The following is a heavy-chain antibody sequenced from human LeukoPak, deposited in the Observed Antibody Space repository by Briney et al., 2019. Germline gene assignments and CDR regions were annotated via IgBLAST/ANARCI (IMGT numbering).Heavy chain of an antibody. CDR3: SRGVITLRSYYFDY. CDR2: INSDGRRT. V-gene: IGHV3-74*01. Sequence: GGSLRLSCAASGFTFSSYWMHWVRQAPGKGLVWVSRINSDGRRTNYADSVKGRFTISRDNAKNTLYLQMNSLRAEDTAVYYCSRGVITLRSYYFDYWGQGTLVTVSS. CDR1: GFTFSSYW. J-gene: IGHJ4*02. D-gene: IGHD3-10*01.